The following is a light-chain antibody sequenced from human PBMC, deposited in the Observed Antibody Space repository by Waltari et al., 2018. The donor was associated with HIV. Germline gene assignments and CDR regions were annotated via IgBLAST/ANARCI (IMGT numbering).Light chain of an antibody. Sequence: QSVLTQPPSTSGTPGQRVTISCSGTASNIGTNSVNWYQHLPVTAPKFLIYRNDQRPSGVPDRLSASKSGTSASLAISGLRSEDEADYYCAAWDDSLPGYVFGSGTKVTVL. CDR2: RND. V-gene: IGLV1-44*01. CDR3: AAWDDSLPGYV. CDR1: ASNIGTNS. J-gene: IGLJ1*01.